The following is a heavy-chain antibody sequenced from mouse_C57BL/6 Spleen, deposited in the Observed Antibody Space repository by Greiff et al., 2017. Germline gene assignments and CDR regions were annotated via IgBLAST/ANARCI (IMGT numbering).Heavy chain of an antibody. CDR3: ARDRGYDPYYYAMDY. CDR2: ISDGGSYT. D-gene: IGHD2-2*01. Sequence: DVKLVESGGGLVKPGGSLKLSCAASGFTFSSYAMSWVRQTPEKRLEWVATISDGGSYTYYPDNVKGRFTISRDNAKNNLYLQMSHLKSEDTAMYYCARDRGYDPYYYAMDYWGQGTSVTVSS. V-gene: IGHV5-4*01. J-gene: IGHJ4*01. CDR1: GFTFSSYA.